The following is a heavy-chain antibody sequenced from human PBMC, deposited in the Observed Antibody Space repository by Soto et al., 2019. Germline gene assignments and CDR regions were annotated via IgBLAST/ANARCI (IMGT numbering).Heavy chain of an antibody. D-gene: IGHD6-19*01. V-gene: IGHV4-34*01. J-gene: IGHJ4*02. CDR1: GGSFSGYY. CDR3: ARRGSSGWYCDY. CDR2: INHSGST. Sequence: SETLSLTCAVYGGSFSGYYWSWIRQPPGKGLEWIGEINHSGSTNYNPSLKSRVTISVDTSKNQFSLKLSSVTAADTAVYYCARRGSSGWYCDYWGQGTLVTVSS.